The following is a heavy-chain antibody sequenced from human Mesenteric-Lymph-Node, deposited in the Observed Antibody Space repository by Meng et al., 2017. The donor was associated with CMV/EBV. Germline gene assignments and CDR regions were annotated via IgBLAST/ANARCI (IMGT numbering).Heavy chain of an antibody. CDR1: GFTFSSYW. D-gene: IGHD2-2*02. V-gene: IGHV3-7*01. Sequence: GSLKISCAASGFTFSSYWMSWVRQAPGKGLEWVANIKQDGSEKYYVDSVKGRFTISRDNAKNSLYLQMNSLRAEDTAVYYCAVFPYCSSTSCYSLVYWGQGTLVTVSS. J-gene: IGHJ4*02. CDR3: AVFPYCSSTSCYSLVY. CDR2: IKQDGSEK.